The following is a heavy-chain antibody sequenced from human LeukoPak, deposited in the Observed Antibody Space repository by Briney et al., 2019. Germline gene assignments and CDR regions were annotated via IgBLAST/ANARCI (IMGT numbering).Heavy chain of an antibody. V-gene: IGHV3-74*01. CDR2: INSDGSST. Sequence: PGGSLRLSCAASGFTFSSYWMHWVRQAPGKGLVWVSRINSDGSSTSYADSVKGRFTISRDNAKNTLYLQMNSLRAEDTAVYYCAREGGGYYRDAFDIWGQGTMVTVSS. D-gene: IGHD3-22*01. CDR1: GFTFSSYW. CDR3: AREGGGYYRDAFDI. J-gene: IGHJ3*02.